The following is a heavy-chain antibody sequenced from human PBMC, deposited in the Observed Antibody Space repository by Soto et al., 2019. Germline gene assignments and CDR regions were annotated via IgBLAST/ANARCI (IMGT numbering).Heavy chain of an antibody. V-gene: IGHV3-53*01. J-gene: IGHJ4*02. D-gene: IGHD3-10*01. CDR3: ARSMMVRGVLFDL. CDR2: IYSGGSR. Sequence: EVQLVESGGGLIQPGGSLRLSCEVSGFSVSGNYMSWVRQAPGKGLDWVSVIYSGGSRYYADSVRSRLTISRDESQNTLYLQMNNLRAEDTAVYYCARSMMVRGVLFDLWGRGSLVSVSS. CDR1: GFSVSGNY.